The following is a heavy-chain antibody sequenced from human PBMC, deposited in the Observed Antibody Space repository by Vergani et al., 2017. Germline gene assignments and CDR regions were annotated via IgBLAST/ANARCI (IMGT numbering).Heavy chain of an antibody. J-gene: IGHJ6*03. CDR2: IYYSGST. CDR1: GGSVSSGSYY. D-gene: IGHD2-2*01. Sequence: QVQLQESGPGLVKPSETLSLTCTVSGGSVSSGSYYWSWIRQPPGKGLEWIGYIYYSGSTNYNPSLKSRVTISVDTSKNQFSLKLSSVTAADTAVYYCARDSALNYQPYYMDVWGKGTTVTVSS. CDR3: ARDSALNYQPYYMDV. V-gene: IGHV4-61*01.